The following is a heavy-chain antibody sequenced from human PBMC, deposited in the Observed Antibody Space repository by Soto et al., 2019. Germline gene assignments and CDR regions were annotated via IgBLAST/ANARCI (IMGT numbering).Heavy chain of an antibody. J-gene: IGHJ5*02. D-gene: IGHD3-22*01. V-gene: IGHV3-53*01. CDR1: GFIVSSNY. CDR3: ARVQLYIDGSGSEGSWLDP. CDR2: IYSDGTT. Sequence: GGSLILSCAASGFIVSSNYMSWVRQAPGKGLEWVAVIYSDGTTYYADSVRGRFTISRDNSNNTLYLQMNSLRAEDTAVFYCARVQLYIDGSGSEGSWLDPWGQGTLVTVSA.